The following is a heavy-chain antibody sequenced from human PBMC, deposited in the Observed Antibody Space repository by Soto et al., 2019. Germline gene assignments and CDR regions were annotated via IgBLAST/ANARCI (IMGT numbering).Heavy chain of an antibody. Sequence: SAGTLRSCDSLWIRQPPGKGLEWIGYISDSGSTNYNPSLKSRVTISVDMSRNQFSLKLNSLIAADTSVYYCARLSSGGHYTMAYWGQGTLVT. CDR1: AGTLRSCD. V-gene: IGHV4-59*08. CDR3: ARLSSGGHYTMAY. J-gene: IGHJ4*01. D-gene: IGHD6-25*01. CDR2: ISDSGST.